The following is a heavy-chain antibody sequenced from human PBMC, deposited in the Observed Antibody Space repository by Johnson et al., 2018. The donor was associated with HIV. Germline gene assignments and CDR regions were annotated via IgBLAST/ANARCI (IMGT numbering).Heavy chain of an antibody. V-gene: IGHV3-43*01. CDR3: AKDISPSSSSWGLLIDAFDI. CDR1: GFTFDDYT. D-gene: IGHD6-13*01. Sequence: VQLVECGGGVVRPGGSLRLSCAASGFTFDDYTMHWVRQDPGKGLEWVSLISWDGGSTYYADSVKGRFTIYRDNSKNSLFLQMNSLRIEDTALYYCAKDISPSSSSWGLLIDAFDIWGQGTMVTVSS. CDR2: ISWDGGST. J-gene: IGHJ3*02.